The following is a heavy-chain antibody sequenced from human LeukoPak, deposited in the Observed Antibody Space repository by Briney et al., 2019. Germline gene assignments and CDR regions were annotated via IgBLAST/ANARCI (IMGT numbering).Heavy chain of an antibody. V-gene: IGHV4-4*07. CDR2: VYASGRS. CDR1: GASISIYY. Sequence: PSETLSLTCSVSGASISIYYWNWIRQSAGRGLEWIGRVYASGRSKYNPSLQSRVSMSVDKSKKQFSLELSSVTAADTAVYYCARDIGGYDPYYFDYWGQGTLVTVSS. J-gene: IGHJ4*02. D-gene: IGHD5-12*01. CDR3: ARDIGGYDPYYFDY.